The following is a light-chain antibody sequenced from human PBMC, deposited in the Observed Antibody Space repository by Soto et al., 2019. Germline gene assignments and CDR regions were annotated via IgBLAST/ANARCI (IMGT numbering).Light chain of an antibody. CDR2: DNN. Sequence: QSVLTQPPSVSAAPGQKVTIFCSGSNSNIGNNYVSWYQQLPGTAPKLLIYDNNKRPSGIPDRFSGSKSGTSATLGITGLQTGDEADYYCGAWDDSLSAVFGGGTKVTVL. J-gene: IGLJ2*01. V-gene: IGLV1-51*01. CDR3: GAWDDSLSAV. CDR1: NSNIGNNY.